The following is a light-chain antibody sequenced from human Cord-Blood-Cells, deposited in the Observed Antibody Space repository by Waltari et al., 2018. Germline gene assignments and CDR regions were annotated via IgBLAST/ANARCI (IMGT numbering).Light chain of an antibody. V-gene: IGLV1-47*01. CDR2: RNK. J-gene: IGLJ3*02. CDR1: SSNIGSNY. CDR3: AAWDDSLRGV. Sequence: QSVLTQPPSASGTPGQRVTISCSGSSSNIGSNYVYWYQQLPGTAPKLPIYRNKQRPSGVPDRFSGSKSGTSASLAISGLRSEDEADYYCAAWDDSLRGVFGGGTKLTVL.